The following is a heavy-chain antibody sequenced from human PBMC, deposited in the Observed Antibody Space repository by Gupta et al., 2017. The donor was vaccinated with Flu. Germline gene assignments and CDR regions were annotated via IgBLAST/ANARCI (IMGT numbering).Heavy chain of an antibody. D-gene: IGHD5-18*01. Sequence: WGRQAPGQGLEWMGGIIPIFGTANYAQKFQGRVTITADESTSTAYMELSSLRSEDTAVYYCARPVDTAIQTRYYYYGMDVWGQGTTVTVSS. J-gene: IGHJ6*02. CDR3: ARPVDTAIQTRYYYYGMDV. V-gene: IGHV1-69*01. CDR2: IIPIFGTA.